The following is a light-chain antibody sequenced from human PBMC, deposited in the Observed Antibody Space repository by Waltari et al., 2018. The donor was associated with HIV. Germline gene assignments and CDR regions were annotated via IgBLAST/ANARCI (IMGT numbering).Light chain of an antibody. J-gene: IGLJ3*02. CDR1: ALANHY. Sequence: SNELTQPPSVSVSPGQTARITCSGDALANHYTYWFQQKPGKAPVVVIYKGPGRPSGIPERYSGSRSGTIVKLTISGVQAEDEADYYCQSGGSSGSWVFGGETKLTVL. CDR3: QSGGSSGSWV. V-gene: IGLV3-25*03. CDR2: KGP.